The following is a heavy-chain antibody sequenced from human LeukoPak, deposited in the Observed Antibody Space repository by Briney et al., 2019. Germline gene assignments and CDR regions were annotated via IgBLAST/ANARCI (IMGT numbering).Heavy chain of an antibody. Sequence: PGGSLRLSCAASGFTFSGYWMSWVRQAPGKGLEWVANIKQDGSEKYYVDSVKGRFTISRDNAKNSLYLQMNSLRAEDTAVYYCARGVAYDYGDLTYWFDPWGQGTLVTVSS. J-gene: IGHJ5*02. CDR2: IKQDGSEK. V-gene: IGHV3-7*01. D-gene: IGHD4-17*01. CDR1: GFTFSGYW. CDR3: ARGVAYDYGDLTYWFDP.